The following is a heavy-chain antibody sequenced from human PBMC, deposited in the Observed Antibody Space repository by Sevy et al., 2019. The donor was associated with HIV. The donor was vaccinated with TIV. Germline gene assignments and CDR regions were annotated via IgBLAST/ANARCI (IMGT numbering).Heavy chain of an antibody. J-gene: IGHJ4*02. CDR2: TRYDGSTK. V-gene: IGHV3-30*02. CDR3: VKDLTGRYSTSSGDFDY. CDR1: GFTFNVYG. Sequence: GGSLRLSCAASGFTFNVYGMHWVRQAPGKGLQWVAFTRYDGSTKYYADSVKGRFTISRDNSKNTLYLQMNSLRVEDTAMYYCVKDLTGRYSTSSGDFDYWGQGSLVTVSS. D-gene: IGHD6-6*01.